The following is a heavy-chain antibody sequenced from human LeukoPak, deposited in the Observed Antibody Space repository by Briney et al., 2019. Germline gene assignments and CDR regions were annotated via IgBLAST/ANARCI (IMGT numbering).Heavy chain of an antibody. CDR1: GGSFSGYY. J-gene: IGHJ4*02. Sequence: SETLSLTCAVYGGSFSGYYWSWIRQPPGKGLEWIGEINHSGSTNYNPSLRSRVTISVDTSKNQFSLKLSSVTAADTAVYYCAGAPYDSRGYPMSYFDSGGKEPRVTVS. V-gene: IGHV4-34*01. D-gene: IGHD3-22*01. CDR3: AGAPYDSRGYPMSYFDS. CDR2: INHSGST.